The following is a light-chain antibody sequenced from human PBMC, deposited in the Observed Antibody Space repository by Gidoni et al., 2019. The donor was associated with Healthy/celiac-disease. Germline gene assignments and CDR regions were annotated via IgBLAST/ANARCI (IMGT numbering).Light chain of an antibody. Sequence: DIQMTQYPSTLSASVGDRVTITCRASQSISSWLAWYQQKPGKAPKLLIYDASSLESGVPSRFSGSGSGTEFTLTISSLQPDDFATYYCQQYNSRYTFGQGTKLEIK. V-gene: IGKV1-5*01. CDR2: DAS. J-gene: IGKJ2*01. CDR3: QQYNSRYT. CDR1: QSISSW.